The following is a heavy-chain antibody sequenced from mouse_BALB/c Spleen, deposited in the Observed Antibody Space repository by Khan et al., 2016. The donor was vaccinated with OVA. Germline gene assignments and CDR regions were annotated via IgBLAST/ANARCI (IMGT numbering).Heavy chain of an antibody. Sequence: EVQLQESGPGLVKPSQSLPLTCTVTGYSITSDYAWNWIRQFPGNKLEWMGYISYSGNTNYNPSLKSRISITRDTSKNQFFLQLNSVTTEDTATYYCARVYGGDFDYWGQGTTLTVSS. V-gene: IGHV3-2*02. CDR3: ARVYGGDFDY. CDR1: GYSITSDYA. J-gene: IGHJ2*01. D-gene: IGHD1-1*01. CDR2: ISYSGNT.